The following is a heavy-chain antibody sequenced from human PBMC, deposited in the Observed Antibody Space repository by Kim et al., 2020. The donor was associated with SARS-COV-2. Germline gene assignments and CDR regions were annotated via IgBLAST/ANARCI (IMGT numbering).Heavy chain of an antibody. Sequence: STYPPDPIKGGFTIARDDPKNTVYLQMNSLSAEDTAVYFCARDPSTSFDIWGQGTLVTVSS. CDR3: ARDPSTSFDI. V-gene: IGHV3-66*01. J-gene: IGHJ4*02. CDR2: ST.